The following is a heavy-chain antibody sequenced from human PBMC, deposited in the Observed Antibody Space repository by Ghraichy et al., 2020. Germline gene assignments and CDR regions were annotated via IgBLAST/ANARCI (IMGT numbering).Heavy chain of an antibody. Sequence: SETLSLTCTVSCGSISSYYWSWIRQPAGKGLEWIGRIYTSGSTNYNPSLNSRVTMSVDTSKNQFSLKLSSVTAADTAVYYCAGGGVATGPLHYFDYWGQGTLVTVSS. D-gene: IGHD4-23*01. CDR1: CGSISSYY. V-gene: IGHV4-4*07. CDR3: AGGGVATGPLHYFDY. CDR2: IYTSGST. J-gene: IGHJ4*02.